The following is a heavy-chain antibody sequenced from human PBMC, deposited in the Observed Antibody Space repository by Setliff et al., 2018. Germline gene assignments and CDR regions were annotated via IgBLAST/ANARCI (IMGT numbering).Heavy chain of an antibody. CDR1: GGTFSSYA. CDR3: ARDGDNYYDSSGYYLNHAFNI. CDR2: IIPIFGTA. Sequence: SVKVSCKASGGTFSSYAISWVRQAPGQGLEWMGGIIPIFGTANYAQKFQGRVTITADESTSTAYMELSSLRSEDTAVYYCARDGDNYYDSSGYYLNHAFNIWGQGTMVTVSS. V-gene: IGHV1-69*13. J-gene: IGHJ3*02. D-gene: IGHD3-22*01.